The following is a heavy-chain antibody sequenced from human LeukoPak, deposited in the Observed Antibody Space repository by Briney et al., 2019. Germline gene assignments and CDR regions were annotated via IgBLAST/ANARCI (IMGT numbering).Heavy chain of an antibody. CDR1: GYSISSGYY. CDR2: IYHSGST. J-gene: IGHJ4*02. CDR3: ARDKDEAAAGTYDY. D-gene: IGHD6-13*01. V-gene: IGHV4-38-2*02. Sequence: KTSETLSLTCTVSGYSISSGYYWGWIRQPPGKGLEWIGSIYHSGSTYYNPSLKSRVTISVDTSKNQFSLKLSSVTAADTAVYYCARDKDEAAAGTYDYWGQGTLVTVSS.